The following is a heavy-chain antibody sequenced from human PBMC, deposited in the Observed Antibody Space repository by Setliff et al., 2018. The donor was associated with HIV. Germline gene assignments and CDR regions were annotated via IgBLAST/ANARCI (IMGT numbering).Heavy chain of an antibody. D-gene: IGHD6-19*01. CDR1: GYTFTSYA. CDR3: ARTPLISGWYKSGHYFEY. J-gene: IGHJ4*02. CDR2: INTNTGNP. V-gene: IGHV7-4-1*02. Sequence: ASVKVSCKASGYTFTSYAMNWVRQAPGQGLEWMGWINTNTGNPTYAQGFTGRFVFSLDTSVSTAYLQISSLKAEDTAVYYCARTPLISGWYKSGHYFEYWGQGTLVTVSS.